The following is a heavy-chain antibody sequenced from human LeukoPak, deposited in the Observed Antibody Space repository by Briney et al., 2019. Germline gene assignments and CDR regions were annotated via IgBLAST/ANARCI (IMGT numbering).Heavy chain of an antibody. CDR3: ARNERYFDY. Sequence: GGSLRLSCAASGFTFNTYTMNWVRQAPGKGLEWVSYISGSSGIIDYADSVRGRFIISRDNAKNSLYLQMNSLRAEDTAVYYCARNERYFDYWGQGTLVTVSS. J-gene: IGHJ4*02. CDR2: ISGSSGII. V-gene: IGHV3-48*01. D-gene: IGHD1-1*01. CDR1: GFTFNTYT.